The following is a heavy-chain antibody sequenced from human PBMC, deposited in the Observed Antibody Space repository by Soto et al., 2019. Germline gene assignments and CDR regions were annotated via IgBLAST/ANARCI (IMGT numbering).Heavy chain of an antibody. CDR1: GFTFSSYG. CDR3: VKERSGTWDFES. J-gene: IGHJ4*02. D-gene: IGHD5-12*01. CDR2: ISYDGSED. Sequence: VQLVESGGGVVQPGRSLRLSCTASGFTFSSYGMHWVRQAPGKGPEWVAVISYDGSEDYYADSVKGRFTFSRDNSKNTLSLQMNSLRAEDTAVYYCVKERSGTWDFESWGQGTLVTVSS. V-gene: IGHV3-30*18.